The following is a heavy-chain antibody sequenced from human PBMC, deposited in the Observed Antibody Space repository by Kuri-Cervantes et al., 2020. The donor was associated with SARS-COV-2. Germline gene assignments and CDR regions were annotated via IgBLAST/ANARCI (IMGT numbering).Heavy chain of an antibody. CDR3: VREGLTLGDGAFDI. Sequence: GGSLRPSCAASGFTFSSYSMNWVRQAPGKGLEWVSSISSSSSYIYYADSVKGRFTISRDNAKNSLYLQMNSLRAEDTAVYYCVREGLTLGDGAFDIWGQGTMVTVSS. CDR2: ISSSSSYI. J-gene: IGHJ3*02. CDR1: GFTFSSYS. D-gene: IGHD3-10*01. V-gene: IGHV3-21*01.